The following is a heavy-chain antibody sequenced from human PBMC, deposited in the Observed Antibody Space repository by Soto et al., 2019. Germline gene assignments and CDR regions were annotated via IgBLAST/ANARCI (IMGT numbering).Heavy chain of an antibody. CDR2: INPSGGST. D-gene: IGHD3-22*01. J-gene: IGHJ5*02. CDR1: GYTFTSYY. Sequence: QVQLVQSGAEVKKPGASVKVSCKASGYTFTSYYMHWVRQAPGQGLEWMGIINPSGGSTSYAQKFQGRVTMTRDTSTSIVYMELSSLRSEDTAVYYCARESLNYYDSSDGWFDPWGQGTLVTVSS. V-gene: IGHV1-46*01. CDR3: ARESLNYYDSSDGWFDP.